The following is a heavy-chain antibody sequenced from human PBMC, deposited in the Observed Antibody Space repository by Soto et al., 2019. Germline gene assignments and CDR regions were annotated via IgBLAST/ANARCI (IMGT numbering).Heavy chain of an antibody. Sequence: QVQLQESGPGLVKPSQTLSLTCTVSGGSISSGNYYWSWIRQPPGKGLEWIGLISYSGSTYYSTSLKSRVTISGDTSKSQFSLNLSFVTAADTAVYYCATMGTPATGLYFFDYWGQGSLVTVSS. CDR2: ISYSGST. J-gene: IGHJ4*02. CDR1: GGSISSGNYY. D-gene: IGHD2-15*01. V-gene: IGHV4-30-4*01. CDR3: ATMGTPATGLYFFDY.